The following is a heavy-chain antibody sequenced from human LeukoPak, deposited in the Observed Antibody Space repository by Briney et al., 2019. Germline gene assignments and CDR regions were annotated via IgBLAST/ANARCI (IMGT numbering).Heavy chain of an antibody. CDR2: IASDGSST. CDR1: GFTFSSYW. Sequence: GGSLRLSCAASGFTFSSYWMNWLRQAPGKGLVWVSRIASDGSSTTYADSVKGRFSISRDNAKNTLYLQMNSLRVEDTAVYYCARGRPHGNDYWGQGTLVTVSS. J-gene: IGHJ4*02. V-gene: IGHV3-74*01. CDR3: ARGRPHGNDY. D-gene: IGHD4-23*01.